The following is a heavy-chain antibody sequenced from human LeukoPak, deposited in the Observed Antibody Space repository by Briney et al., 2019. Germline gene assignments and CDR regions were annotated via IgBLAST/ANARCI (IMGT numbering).Heavy chain of an antibody. D-gene: IGHD3-22*01. V-gene: IGHV4-38-2*02. Sequence: SETLSLTCTVSGHSISSVYYWGWIRQPPGKGVEGLGSIYHSGSTYYNPSLKSRLTISVDMSKNQFSLKLSSVTAADTAVDYCARYGWYYYDSSGYYEIDYWGQGTLVTVSS. CDR2: IYHSGST. CDR1: GHSISSVYY. J-gene: IGHJ4*02. CDR3: ARYGWYYYDSSGYYEIDY.